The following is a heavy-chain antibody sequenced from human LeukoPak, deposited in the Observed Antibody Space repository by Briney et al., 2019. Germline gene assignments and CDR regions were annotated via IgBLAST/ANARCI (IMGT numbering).Heavy chain of an antibody. CDR3: ARAYYDSDAFDI. Sequence: GGSLRLSCAASGFTFSSYGMHWVRQAPGKGLEWVAFIRYDGSNKYYADSVKGRFTISRDNSKNSLYLQMNSLRAEDTAVYYCARAYYDSDAFDIWGQGTMVTASS. D-gene: IGHD3-22*01. CDR1: GFTFSSYG. J-gene: IGHJ3*02. CDR2: IRYDGSNK. V-gene: IGHV3-30*02.